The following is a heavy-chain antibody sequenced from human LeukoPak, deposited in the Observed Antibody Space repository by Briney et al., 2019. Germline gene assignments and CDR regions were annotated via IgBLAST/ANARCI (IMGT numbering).Heavy chain of an antibody. V-gene: IGHV1-58*02. CDR1: GFTFTSPA. CDR2: IVVGSGNT. Sequence: SVKVSCKASGFTFTSPAMQWVRQARGQRLEWIGWIVVGSGNTNYAQKFQERVTITRDMSTSTAYMKLSSLRSEDTAVYYCAAGRYDFWSGYHYGMDVWGQGTTVTVSS. D-gene: IGHD3-3*01. J-gene: IGHJ6*02. CDR3: AAGRYDFWSGYHYGMDV.